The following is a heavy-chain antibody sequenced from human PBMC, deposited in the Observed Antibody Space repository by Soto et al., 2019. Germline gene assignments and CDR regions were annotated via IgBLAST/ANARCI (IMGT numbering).Heavy chain of an antibody. D-gene: IGHD6-19*01. CDR2: ISTNNGNT. CDR1: GYTFSSYG. V-gene: IGHV1-18*01. Sequence: QGQLVQSGAEVKKPGASVKVSCKASGYTFSSYGITWVRQAPGQGLEWMGWISTNNGNTNYAQKLQGRVTMTTDTSTTTAYMELRSLRSDDTAVYYCTRAPRLLAGSLFFDYWGQGTLVTVSS. CDR3: TRAPRLLAGSLFFDY. J-gene: IGHJ4*02.